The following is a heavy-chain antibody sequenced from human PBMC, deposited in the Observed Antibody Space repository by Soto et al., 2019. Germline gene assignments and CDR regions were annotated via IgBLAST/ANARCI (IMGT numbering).Heavy chain of an antibody. J-gene: IGHJ4*02. CDR3: AKGQKYSSSSGLFVYYY. CDR2: ISGSGTGT. V-gene: IGHV3-23*01. Sequence: PGGSLRLSCAASGFTFSSYALSWVRQAPGKGLEWVSAISGSGTGTYHADSVRGRLTISRDNSKNTLYLQMNSLRAEDTAVYYCAKGQKYSSSSGLFVYYYWGQGTLVTVSS. D-gene: IGHD6-6*01. CDR1: GFTFSSYA.